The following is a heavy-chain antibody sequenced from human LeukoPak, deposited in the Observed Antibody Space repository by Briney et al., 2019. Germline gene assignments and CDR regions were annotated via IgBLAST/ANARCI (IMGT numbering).Heavy chain of an antibody. CDR2: ISWNSGSI. Sequence: GGSLRLSCAASGFTFDDYAMHWVRQAPGKGLEWVSGISWNSGSIGYADSVKGRFTISRDNAKNSLYLQMNSLRAEDAALYYCAKDIFSGRSSSWTGAFDIWGQGTMVTVSS. CDR1: GFTFDDYA. V-gene: IGHV3-9*01. J-gene: IGHJ3*02. D-gene: IGHD6-13*01. CDR3: AKDIFSGRSSSWTGAFDI.